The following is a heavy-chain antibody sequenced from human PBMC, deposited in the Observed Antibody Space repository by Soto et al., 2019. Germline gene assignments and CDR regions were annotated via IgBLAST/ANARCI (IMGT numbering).Heavy chain of an antibody. J-gene: IGHJ4*02. D-gene: IGHD6-19*01. CDR1: GGSISSRRCH. V-gene: IGHV4-39*01. CDR3: ARRYGWLYFDY. CDR2: IFYSGST. Sequence: PSETLSLTCTVSGGSISSRRCHWGWIRQPPGKGLEWVGTIFYSGSTYYNPSLKSRVTISVDTSKNQFSLRLISVTAADTALYYCARRYGWLYFDYWGQGSLVTVSS.